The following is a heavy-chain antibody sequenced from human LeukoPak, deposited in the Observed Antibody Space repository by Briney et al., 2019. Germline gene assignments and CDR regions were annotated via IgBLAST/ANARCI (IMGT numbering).Heavy chain of an antibody. Sequence: GESLKISCQGSGYSFSSYWIGWVRQTPGRGLEWRGIIYPGDSDTRYSPSFQGQVTISADNFSSTAYLLWSSLKASNTAMYYCARGGIVGSAFDYWGQGTLVTVSS. CDR3: ARGGIVGSAFDY. CDR1: GYSFSSYW. D-gene: IGHD1-26*01. J-gene: IGHJ4*02. CDR2: IYPGDSDT. V-gene: IGHV5-51*01.